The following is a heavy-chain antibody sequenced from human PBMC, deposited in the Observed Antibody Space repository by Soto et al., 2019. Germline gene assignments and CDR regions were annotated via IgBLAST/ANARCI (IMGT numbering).Heavy chain of an antibody. CDR1: GFTVSSNY. Sequence: GGSLRLSCAASGFTVSSNYMSWVRQAPGKGLEWVSVIYSGGSTYYADSVKGRFTISRDNSKNTLYLQMNSLRAEDTAVYYCASFVISSPDAFDIWGQGTMVTVSS. CDR3: ASFVISSPDAFDI. J-gene: IGHJ3*02. V-gene: IGHV3-66*01. CDR2: IYSGGST. D-gene: IGHD6-6*01.